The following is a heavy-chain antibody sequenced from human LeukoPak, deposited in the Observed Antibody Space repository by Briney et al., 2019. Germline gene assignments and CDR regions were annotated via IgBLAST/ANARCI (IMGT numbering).Heavy chain of an antibody. V-gene: IGHV3-23*01. Sequence: GGSLRLSCAASGFIFSSQPMSWVRQAPGKGLEWVSAISGSGNNIYYADSVKGRFTISRDNSKNTLYLQMNSLGADDTAVYYCAKDERYCPNGVCYWWDYWGQGTLVTVSS. D-gene: IGHD2-8*01. CDR2: ISGSGNNI. CDR1: GFIFSSQP. CDR3: AKDERYCPNGVCYWWDY. J-gene: IGHJ4*02.